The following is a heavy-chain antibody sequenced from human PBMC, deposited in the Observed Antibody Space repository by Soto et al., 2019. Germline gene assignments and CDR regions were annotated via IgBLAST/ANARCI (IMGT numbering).Heavy chain of an antibody. D-gene: IGHD3-22*01. CDR3: ARDREYYESSGLYFDY. Sequence: SETLSLTCSVSGGSISYYYWSWIRQPPGKGLEWIGYIYYGWNTNYNPSLKSRVTISVDTSKNQLSLKLISVTAADTAVYYCARDREYYESSGLYFDYWGQGTLVTVSS. J-gene: IGHJ4*02. V-gene: IGHV4-59*01. CDR2: IYYGWNT. CDR1: GGSISYYY.